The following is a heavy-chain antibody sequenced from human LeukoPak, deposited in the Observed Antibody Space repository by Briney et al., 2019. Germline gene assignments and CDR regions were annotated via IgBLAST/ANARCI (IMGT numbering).Heavy chain of an antibody. CDR3: ARETNSHRGSYVAASDI. CDR2: IFYNGDT. V-gene: IGHV4-39*07. D-gene: IGHD1-26*01. J-gene: IGHJ3*02. CDR1: GGSINSNAYH. Sequence: SETLSLTCTFSGGSINSNAYHWGWIRQPPGKGLEWIGSIFYNGDTYYNSSLKSRVTISVDTSKNQFSLRLSSVTAADTAIYYCARETNSHRGSYVAASDIWGPGTMVTASS.